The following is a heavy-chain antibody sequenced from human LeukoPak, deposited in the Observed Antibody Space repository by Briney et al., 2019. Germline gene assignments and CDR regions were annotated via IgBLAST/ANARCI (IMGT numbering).Heavy chain of an antibody. J-gene: IGHJ5*02. D-gene: IGHD3-3*01. CDR1: GLTFSSYA. CDR2: ISGSGGST. V-gene: IGHV3-23*01. Sequence: GGSLRLSCAASGLTFSSYAMSWVRQAPGKGLEWVSAISGSGGSTYYADSVKGRFTISRDNSKNTLYLQMNSLRAEDTAVYYCAKSPQEITIFGVVSINWFDPWGQGTLVTVSS. CDR3: AKSPQEITIFGVVSINWFDP.